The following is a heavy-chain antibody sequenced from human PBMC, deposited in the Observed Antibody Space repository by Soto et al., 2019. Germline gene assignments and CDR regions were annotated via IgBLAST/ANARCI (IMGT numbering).Heavy chain of an antibody. D-gene: IGHD3-16*01. CDR2: IFVGGTT. Sequence: GGSLRISCEASGFAVNSDYMSWVRQAPGKGLEWVSVIFVGGTTYYSDSVKGRFTISRANSTHTVFLHIDSLRAAGTAVCYCVSTCGYWGQGTLVTVSS. J-gene: IGHJ4*02. CDR1: GFAVNSDY. CDR3: VSTCGY. V-gene: IGHV3-53*01.